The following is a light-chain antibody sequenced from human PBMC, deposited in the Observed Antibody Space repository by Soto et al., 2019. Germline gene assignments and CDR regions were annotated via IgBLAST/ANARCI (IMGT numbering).Light chain of an antibody. Sequence: DIQMTQSPSTLSASVGXXVTITCRASQSISSWLAWYQQKPGKAPKLLIYDASSLESGVPSRFSGIGSGTEFTLTISSLQPDDFATYYCQQYNSYSRTFGQGTKVDIK. V-gene: IGKV1-5*01. CDR1: QSISSW. J-gene: IGKJ1*01. CDR3: QQYNSYSRT. CDR2: DAS.